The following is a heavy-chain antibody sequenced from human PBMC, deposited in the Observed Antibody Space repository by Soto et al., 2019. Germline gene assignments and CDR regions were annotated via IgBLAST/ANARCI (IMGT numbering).Heavy chain of an antibody. J-gene: IGHJ5*01. CDR2: ISNDGSDI. V-gene: IGHV3-74*01. Sequence: EVHVVVSGGGLVQPWGSLRLSCEASGATFANYWMHWVRQVPGKGLVWVSRISNDGSDITYADSVKGRFTASRDNTKNMVFLPMNNQHVADTAVYYCTRDTPHKWFDSWGQGTLVTVSS. CDR3: TRDTPHKWFDS. CDR1: GATFANYW. D-gene: IGHD2-15*01.